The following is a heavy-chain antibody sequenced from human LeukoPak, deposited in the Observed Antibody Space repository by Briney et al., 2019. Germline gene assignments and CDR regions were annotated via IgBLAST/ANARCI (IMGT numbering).Heavy chain of an antibody. J-gene: IGHJ4*02. CDR3: AREDGDYLPFDY. CDR1: GGPFGGYY. Sequence: SETLSLTCAVYGGPFGGYYWSWIRQPPGKGLEWVGYIYHSGSTYYNPSLKSRVTISLDGSKNQFSLKLSSVTAADTAVYYCAREDGDYLPFDYWGQGTLVTVSS. V-gene: IGHV4-34*01. CDR2: IYHSGST. D-gene: IGHD4-17*01.